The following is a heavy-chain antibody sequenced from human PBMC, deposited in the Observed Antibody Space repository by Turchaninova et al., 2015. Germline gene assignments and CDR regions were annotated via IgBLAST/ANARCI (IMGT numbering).Heavy chain of an antibody. CDR2: TYYRSKWYN. D-gene: IGHD2-8*01. V-gene: IGHV6-1*01. CDR3: ARDGHNAGVLDY. J-gene: IGHJ4*02. CDR1: GERVSSHTAA. Sequence: QVQLQQSGHGLVRPSQTLSPACPLSGERVSSHTAAWNWIRQSPSRGLEWPGRTYYRSKWYNDYAVSVKSRISINPDTSKNQFSLQVRYVTPEDTAVYYCARDGHNAGVLDYWGQGTLVTVSS.